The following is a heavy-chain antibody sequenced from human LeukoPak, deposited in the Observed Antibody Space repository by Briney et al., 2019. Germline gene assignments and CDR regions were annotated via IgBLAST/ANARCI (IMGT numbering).Heavy chain of an antibody. Sequence: SETLSLTCSVSGASINDYYWTWIRQPLGKGLEWIGYVYHTGTSGYHPSLKSRVAMSLDTSKNQVSLKLSSVTAADTAVYFCTRVVNGGHFDYWGQGTLVTVSS. J-gene: IGHJ4*02. CDR2: VYHTGTS. CDR3: TRVVNGGHFDY. CDR1: GASINDYY. V-gene: IGHV4-59*12. D-gene: IGHD2-8*01.